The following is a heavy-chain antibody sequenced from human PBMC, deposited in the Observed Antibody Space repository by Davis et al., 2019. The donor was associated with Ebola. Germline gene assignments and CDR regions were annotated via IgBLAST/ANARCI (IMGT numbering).Heavy chain of an antibody. CDR2: ISHSGRT. CDR1: GGSISSDGYY. D-gene: IGHD2-2*01. CDR3: ARFTPGRASCYHFDS. Sequence: LRLSCTVSGGSISSDGYYWGWIRQPPGKGLEWLGYISHSGRTSLNPSLKSRVAFSIETSENQFSLSLSSVTAADTAVYYCARFTPGRASCYHFDSWGQGSLVTVSS. J-gene: IGHJ4*02. V-gene: IGHV4-31*03.